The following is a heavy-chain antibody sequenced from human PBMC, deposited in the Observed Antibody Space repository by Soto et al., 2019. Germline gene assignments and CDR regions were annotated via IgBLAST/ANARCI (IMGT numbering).Heavy chain of an antibody. J-gene: IGHJ5*02. CDR1: GFTFSSYW. V-gene: IGHV3-7*03. D-gene: IGHD3-16*01. Sequence: VGSLRLSCAASGFTFSSYWMGWVRQARGKGLEWVANIKQDGSEKYYVDSVKGRFTISRDNAKNSLYLQMKSLRAEDTAVYYCARDLGASGNWFDPWGQGTLVTVSS. CDR2: IKQDGSEK. CDR3: ARDLGASGNWFDP.